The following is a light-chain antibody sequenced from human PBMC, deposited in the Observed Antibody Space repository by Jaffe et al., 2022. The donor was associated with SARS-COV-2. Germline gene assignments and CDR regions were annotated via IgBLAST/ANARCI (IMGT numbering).Light chain of an antibody. J-gene: IGKJ1*01. CDR3: QQYNKWPPWT. CDR1: QSVNSN. V-gene: IGKV3-15*01. Sequence: EIVMTQSPATLSVSPGERATLSCTASQSVNSNLAWFQQKPGQAPRLLIYGASTRATDIPARFSGSGSGTEFTLTISSLQPEDFAVYYCQQYNKWPPWTFGQGTKVEIK. CDR2: GAS.